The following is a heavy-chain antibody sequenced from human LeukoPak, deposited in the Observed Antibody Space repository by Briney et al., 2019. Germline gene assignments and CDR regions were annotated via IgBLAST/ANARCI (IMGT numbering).Heavy chain of an antibody. CDR1: GFTFSDYY. CDR3: ARAGLRTYYDSSGYYGDY. Sequence: GGSLRLSCAASGFTFSDYYMSWIRQAPGKGLEWVSYISSSGSTIYYADSVKGRFTISRDNAKNSLYLQMNSLRAEDTAVYYCARAGLRTYYDSSGYYGDYGGQGTLVTVSS. CDR2: ISSSGSTI. D-gene: IGHD3-22*01. V-gene: IGHV3-11*04. J-gene: IGHJ4*02.